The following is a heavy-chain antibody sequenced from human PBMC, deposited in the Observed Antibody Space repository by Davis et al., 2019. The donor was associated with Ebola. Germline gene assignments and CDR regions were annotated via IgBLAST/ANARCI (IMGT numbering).Heavy chain of an antibody. J-gene: IGHJ3*02. CDR3: ASADKYYYDSSGYRTRGAFDI. Sequence: SETLSLTCSVYGASFSGYYWSWIRQHPGKGLEWIGYIYYSGSTYYNPSLKSRVTISVDKSKNQFSLKLSSVTAADTAVYYCASADKYYYDSSGYRTRGAFDIWGQGTMVTVSS. CDR2: IYYSGST. CDR1: GASFSGYY. D-gene: IGHD3-22*01. V-gene: IGHV4-34*01.